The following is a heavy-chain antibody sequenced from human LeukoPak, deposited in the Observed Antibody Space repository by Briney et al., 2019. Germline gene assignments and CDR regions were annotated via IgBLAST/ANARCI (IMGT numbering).Heavy chain of an antibody. Sequence: PGGSLRLSCAASGFTFSSYSIHWVRQAPGKGLEWVAVISYDGSNKYYADSVKGRFTISRDNSKNTLYLQVNSLKTEDTAVYYCTTYDFWSGYNPWGRGTLVTVSS. CDR3: TTYDFWSGYNP. V-gene: IGHV3-30-3*01. J-gene: IGHJ5*02. CDR1: GFTFSSYS. CDR2: ISYDGSNK. D-gene: IGHD3-3*01.